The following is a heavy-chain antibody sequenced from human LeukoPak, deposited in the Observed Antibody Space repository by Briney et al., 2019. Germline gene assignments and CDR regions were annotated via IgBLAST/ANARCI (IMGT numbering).Heavy chain of an antibody. CDR1: GGSISSYY. CDR3: ARGAFTIFGVALYYFDY. V-gene: IGHV4-59*01. Sequence: SETLSLTCTVSGGSISSYYWSWIRQPPGKGLEWIGYIYYSGSTNYNPSLKSRVTISVDTSKNQFSLKLSSVTAAGTAVYYCARGAFTIFGVALYYFDYWGQGTLVTVSS. CDR2: IYYSGST. D-gene: IGHD3-3*01. J-gene: IGHJ4*02.